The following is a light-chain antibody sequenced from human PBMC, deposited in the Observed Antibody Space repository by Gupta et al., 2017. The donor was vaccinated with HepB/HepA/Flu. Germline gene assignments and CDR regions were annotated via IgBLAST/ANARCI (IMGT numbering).Light chain of an antibody. CDR1: QNILSSSNNKNY. CDR2: WAS. CDR3: QQHYTTPT. Sequence: VMTPSTDSLAVSLGERATVNCKSSQNILSSSNNKNYLAWYQQKPGPPPKLLITWASTRQSGVPDRFSGGGSGTDFTLTISSLQAEDVAVYYCQQHYTTPTFGQGTKVEIK. J-gene: IGKJ1*01. V-gene: IGKV4-1*01.